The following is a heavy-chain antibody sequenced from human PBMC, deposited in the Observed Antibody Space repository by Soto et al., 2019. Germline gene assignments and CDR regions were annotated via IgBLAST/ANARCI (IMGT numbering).Heavy chain of an antibody. Sequence: PSETLSLTCAVSGASVSGQYWSWVRQPPGKGLEWVGEIIPTGSTTYNPSLKSRPSFSLDTSNNHFSLNLSSVSVADTAVYYCARGGITMAWNYYYYGMDVWGQGTTVTVSS. CDR3: ARGGITMAWNYYYYGMDV. D-gene: IGHD3-10*01. CDR1: GASVSGQY. V-gene: IGHV4-34*01. CDR2: IIPTGST. J-gene: IGHJ6*02.